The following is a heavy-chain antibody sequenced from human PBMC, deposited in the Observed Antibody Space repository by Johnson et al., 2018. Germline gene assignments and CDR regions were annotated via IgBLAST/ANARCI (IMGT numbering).Heavy chain of an antibody. CDR2: IKTGGST. V-gene: IGHV3-23*04. D-gene: IGHD1-26*01. J-gene: IGHJ4*02. CDR3: AKATAIVGADIGYLDY. CDR1: GFTFSSYA. Sequence: VQLVQSGGGLVQPGGSLRLSCAASGFTFSSYAMTWVRQAPGKGLEWVSGIKTGGSTYYGDSVKGRFTISRDNSKNTLYLQRNSLRTDDTAVYFCAKATAIVGADIGYLDYWGQGTLVTVSS.